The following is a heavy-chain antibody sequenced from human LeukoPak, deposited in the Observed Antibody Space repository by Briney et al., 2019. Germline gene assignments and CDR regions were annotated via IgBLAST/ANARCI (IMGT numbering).Heavy chain of an antibody. J-gene: IGHJ4*01. D-gene: IGHD6-19*01. Sequence: SETLSLTCTVSGGSISNYYWNWIRQPPGKGLELIGYIYYSGTTNYNPSLKSRVSMSVDTSKNQFSLKLSSVTAADTAVYYCARGVWDSSGWYFDYWGQETLVTVSS. CDR1: GGSISNYY. CDR3: ARGVWDSSGWYFDY. V-gene: IGHV4-59*08. CDR2: IYYSGTT.